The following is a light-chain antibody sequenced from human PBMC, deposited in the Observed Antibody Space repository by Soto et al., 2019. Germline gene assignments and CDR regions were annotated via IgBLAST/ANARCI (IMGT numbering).Light chain of an antibody. J-gene: IGKJ1*01. V-gene: IGKV1-16*01. CDR1: QSIRSY. CDR3: QHYNSYSEA. Sequence: DIQLTQSPSSLSASVGDKVTITCRASQSIRSYLNWVQQKPGKVPKLLIYDASSLQTGVPSRFSGSGSGTEFTLTISSLQPDDFATYYCQHYNSYSEAFGQGTKVDIK. CDR2: DAS.